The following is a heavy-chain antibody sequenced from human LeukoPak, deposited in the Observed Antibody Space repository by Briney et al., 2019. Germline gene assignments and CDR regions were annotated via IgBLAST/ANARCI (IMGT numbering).Heavy chain of an antibody. V-gene: IGHV4-4*02. CDR3: ARGVKRGNSYGSYRWFDP. D-gene: IGHD5-18*01. Sequence: PSETLSLTCTVSGDSINSLDLWSWVRQPPGKGLEWIGEINHSGSTNYNPSLKSRVTISVDTSKNQFSLKLSSVTAADTAVYYCARGVKRGNSYGSYRWFDPWGQGTLVTVSS. CDR2: INHSGST. J-gene: IGHJ5*02. CDR1: GDSINSLDL.